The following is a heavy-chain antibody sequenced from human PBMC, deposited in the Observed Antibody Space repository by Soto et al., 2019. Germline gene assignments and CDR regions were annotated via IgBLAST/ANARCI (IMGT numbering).Heavy chain of an antibody. V-gene: IGHV1-18*03. J-gene: IGHJ4*02. CDR3: STRLPSFDY. CDR1: GYTFTSYG. Sequence: QVQLVQSGPEVKKPGASVKVSCKTSGYTFTSYGISWVRQAPGQGLEWMGWISTYKGNSNYAQKFQDRVTMTTDTSTRTVYMELMILGSDVMAVYYCSTRLPSFDYWGQGTLVIVFS. CDR2: ISTYKGNS.